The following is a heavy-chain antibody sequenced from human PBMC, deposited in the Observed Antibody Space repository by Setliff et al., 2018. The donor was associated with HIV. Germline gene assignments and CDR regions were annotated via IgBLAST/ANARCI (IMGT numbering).Heavy chain of an antibody. J-gene: IGHJ6*04. V-gene: IGHV1-69*13. CDR2: IIPIYATS. D-gene: IGHD5-18*01. CDR1: GGTFSGYV. Sequence: SVKVSCKASGGTFSGYVINWVRQAPGQGLEWMGGIIPIYATSNYAQGFQGRITITADESTSTAYMELSSLRSEDTAFYYCAYSNGYVYSNFWGKGTTVTVSS. CDR3: AYSNGYVYSNF.